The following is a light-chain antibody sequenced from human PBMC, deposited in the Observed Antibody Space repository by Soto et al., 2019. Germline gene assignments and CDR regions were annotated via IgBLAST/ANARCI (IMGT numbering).Light chain of an antibody. CDR1: QSVSTN. V-gene: IGKV3-15*01. J-gene: IGKJ1*01. CDR2: GAS. CDR3: QQYSNWPRT. Sequence: IVMTQSPATLSVSPGKRATLSCRASQSVSTNLAWYQLKPGQAPRLLIYGASTRATGIPARFSGSGSGTEFTLTITSLQSEDFAVYFCQQYSNWPRTFGQGTKVEIK.